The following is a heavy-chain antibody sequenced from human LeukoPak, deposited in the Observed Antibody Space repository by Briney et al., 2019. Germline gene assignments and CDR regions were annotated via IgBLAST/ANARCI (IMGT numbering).Heavy chain of an antibody. CDR2: IFYSGIT. D-gene: IGHD3-22*01. J-gene: IGHJ2*01. CDR1: GGSISSYY. CDR3: ARGAYYYDSSGYNWYFDL. V-gene: IGHV4-59*01. Sequence: PSETLSLTCTVSGGSISSYYWSWIRQPPGKGLEWIGYIFYSGITNYNPSLKSRVTISIDTSKNQFSLKLSSVTAADTAVYYCARGAYYYDSSGYNWYFDLWAVAPWSLSPQ.